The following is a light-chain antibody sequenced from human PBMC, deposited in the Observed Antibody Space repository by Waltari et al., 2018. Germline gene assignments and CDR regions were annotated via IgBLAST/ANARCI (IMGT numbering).Light chain of an antibody. J-gene: IGKJ4*01. Sequence: DIQMTQSPSSLSASVGDRVTITCRANQNIGSYLNWFQQTPGKAPKFLIYTASSLQSGGPSMFSGSGSGTDFTLTISSLQPEDCATYYCQQSDIAPLTFGGGTKIEIK. V-gene: IGKV1-39*01. CDR3: QQSDIAPLT. CDR1: QNIGSY. CDR2: TAS.